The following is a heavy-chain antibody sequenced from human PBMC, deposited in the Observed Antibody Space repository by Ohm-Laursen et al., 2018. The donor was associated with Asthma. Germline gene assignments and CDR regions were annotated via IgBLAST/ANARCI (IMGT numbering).Heavy chain of an antibody. CDR1: GFTFSSYA. D-gene: IGHD2-2*01. J-gene: IGHJ4*02. Sequence: SLRLSCSASGFTFSSYAMHWVRQAPGKGLEWVAVISYGGSNKYYADSVKGRFTISRDNSKNTLYLQMNSLRAEDTAVYYCAKDLPSIGSEPAAMIWGQGTLVTVSS. V-gene: IGHV3-30-3*01. CDR2: ISYGGSNK. CDR3: AKDLPSIGSEPAAMI.